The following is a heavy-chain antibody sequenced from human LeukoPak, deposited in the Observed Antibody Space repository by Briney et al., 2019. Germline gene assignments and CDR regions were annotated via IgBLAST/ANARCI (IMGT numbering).Heavy chain of an antibody. D-gene: IGHD3-9*01. CDR3: AHLVVTIDWRSYFDY. J-gene: IGHJ4*02. CDR1: DFSLSTPGMG. CDR2: IYYNDDK. V-gene: IGHV2-5*01. Sequence: SGPTLVKPTQTLTLTCTFSDFSLSTPGMGVGWIRQPPGKVLEWLAFIYYNDDKRYSPSLRSRLTITRDTSKNQVVLAMTNMDPVDTATYYCAHLVVTIDWRSYFDYWGQGALVTVSS.